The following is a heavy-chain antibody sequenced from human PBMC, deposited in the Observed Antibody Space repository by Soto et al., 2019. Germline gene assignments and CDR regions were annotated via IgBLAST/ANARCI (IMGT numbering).Heavy chain of an antibody. Sequence: PSETLSLTCTVSGGSISSYYWSWIRQPPGKGLEWIGYIYYSGRTNYNPSLKSRVTMFVDTSKNHFSLKVSSVSAADTAVYYCARNVDTTRAYYFDSWGQGTLVTVPQ. D-gene: IGHD5-18*01. V-gene: IGHV4-59*01. CDR1: GGSISSYY. CDR2: IYYSGRT. J-gene: IGHJ4*02. CDR3: ARNVDTTRAYYFDS.